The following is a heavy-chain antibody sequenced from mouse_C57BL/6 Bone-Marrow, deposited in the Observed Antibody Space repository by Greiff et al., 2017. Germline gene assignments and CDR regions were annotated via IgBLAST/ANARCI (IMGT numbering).Heavy chain of an antibody. Sequence: VQLQQSGPGLVQPSQSLSITCTVSGFSLTSYGVHWVRQSPGKGLEWLGVIWRGGSTDYNAAFMSRLSITKNNSKSQVFFKMNSLQADDTAIYYCAKKGYYGSSYDYYAMDYWGQGTSVTVSS. D-gene: IGHD1-1*01. J-gene: IGHJ4*01. V-gene: IGHV2-5*01. CDR3: AKKGYYGSSYDYYAMDY. CDR2: IWRGGST. CDR1: GFSLTSYG.